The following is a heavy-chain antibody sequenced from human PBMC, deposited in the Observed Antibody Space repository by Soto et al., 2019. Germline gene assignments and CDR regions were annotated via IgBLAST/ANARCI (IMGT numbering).Heavy chain of an antibody. CDR1: GYTFTGYY. D-gene: IGHD6-6*01. V-gene: IGHV1-2*02. Sequence: GASVEVSCKASGYTFTGYYMHWVRQAPGQGLEWMGWINPNSGGTNYAQKFQGRVTMTRDTSISTAYMELSRLRSDDTAVYYCARADELVAAQLPIYYYYYGMDVWGQGTTVTVSS. CDR3: ARADELVAAQLPIYYYYYGMDV. J-gene: IGHJ6*02. CDR2: INPNSGGT.